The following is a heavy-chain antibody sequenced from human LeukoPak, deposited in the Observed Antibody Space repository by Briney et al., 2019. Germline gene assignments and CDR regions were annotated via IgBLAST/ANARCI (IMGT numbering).Heavy chain of an antibody. Sequence: GGSLRLSCAASGFTFDDYGMSWVRQAPGKGLEWVSGINWNGGSTGYADSVKGRFTISRDNAKNPLYLQMNSLRAEDTAVYYCAELGITMIGGVWGKGTTVTISS. V-gene: IGHV3-20*04. D-gene: IGHD3-10*02. CDR1: GFTFDDYG. J-gene: IGHJ6*04. CDR3: AELGITMIGGV. CDR2: INWNGGST.